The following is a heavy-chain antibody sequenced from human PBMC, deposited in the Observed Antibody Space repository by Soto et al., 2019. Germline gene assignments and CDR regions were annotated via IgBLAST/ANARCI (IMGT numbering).Heavy chain of an antibody. D-gene: IGHD3-10*01. V-gene: IGHV3-21*01. CDR2: ISSSSSYI. CDR3: AREMYGSGSYRGWFDP. J-gene: IGHJ5*02. Sequence: EVQLVESGGGLVQPGGSLRLSCAASGFTFSSYSMNWVRQAPGKGLEWVSSISSSSSYIYYADSVKGRFTISRDNAKNSLYLQMNSLRAEDTAVYYCAREMYGSGSYRGWFDPWGQGTLVTVSS. CDR1: GFTFSSYS.